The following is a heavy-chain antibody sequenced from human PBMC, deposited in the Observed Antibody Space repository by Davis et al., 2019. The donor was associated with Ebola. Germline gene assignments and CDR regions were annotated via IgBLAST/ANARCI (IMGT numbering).Heavy chain of an antibody. Sequence: SVKVSCKASGGTFSSYSISWVRQAPGQGLEWMGGIIPIFGAANYAQKFQGRVTITADESTSTAYMELSSLRSEDTAVYYCARLKVTIFGMAYYYYYMDVWGKGTTVTVSS. J-gene: IGHJ6*03. CDR3: ARLKVTIFGMAYYYYYMDV. D-gene: IGHD3-3*01. CDR1: GGTFSSYS. V-gene: IGHV1-69*13. CDR2: IIPIFGAA.